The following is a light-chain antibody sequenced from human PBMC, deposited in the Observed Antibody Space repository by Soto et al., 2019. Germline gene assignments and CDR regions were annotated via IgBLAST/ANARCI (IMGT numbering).Light chain of an antibody. CDR2: DVN. J-gene: IGLJ1*01. CDR1: SSDVGGYNY. Sequence: QSALTQPRSVSGSHGQSVTISCTGTSSDVGGYNYVSWYQQHPGKAPKLIIFDVNNRPSGVPDRFSGSKSGNTASLTISGLQAEDESDYYCCSYAGSYTYVFGTGTKLTVL. V-gene: IGLV2-11*01. CDR3: CSYAGSYTYV.